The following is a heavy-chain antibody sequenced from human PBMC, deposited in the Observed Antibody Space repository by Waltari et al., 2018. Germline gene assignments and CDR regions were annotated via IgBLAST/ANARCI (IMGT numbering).Heavy chain of an antibody. Sequence: QVQLVQAGAEVKKPGSSVRVCCTASGGTFSSYAISGGRQAPGQGLEWMGGLIPILGIANYAQKFQGRVTITADESTSTAYMELSSLRSEDTAVYYCARGWGGANYYYYYMDVWGKGTTVTVSS. CDR3: ARGWGGANYYYYYMDV. V-gene: IGHV1-69*04. CDR1: GGTFSSYA. CDR2: LIPILGIA. J-gene: IGHJ6*03. D-gene: IGHD3-16*01.